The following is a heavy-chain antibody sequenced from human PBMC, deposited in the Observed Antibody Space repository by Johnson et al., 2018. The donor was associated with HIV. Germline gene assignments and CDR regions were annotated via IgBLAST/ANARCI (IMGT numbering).Heavy chain of an antibody. J-gene: IGHJ3*02. CDR1: GFTFSSYA. Sequence: QVQLVESGGGVVQPGRSLRLSCAASGFTFSSYAMHWVRQAPGKGLEWVAVISYDGSNKYYADSVKGRFNISRDNSKNTLYLKMNSLSAEDTAVYYWARDSLGSIPDYAFDIWGQGTMVTVSS. D-gene: IGHD2-2*02. V-gene: IGHV3-30*04. CDR2: ISYDGSNK. CDR3: ARDSLGSIPDYAFDI.